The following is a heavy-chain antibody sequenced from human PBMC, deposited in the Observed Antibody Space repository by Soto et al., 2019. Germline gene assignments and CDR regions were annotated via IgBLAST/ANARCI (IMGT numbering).Heavy chain of an antibody. CDR2: ISGSGGGT. Sequence: EVQLLESGGGLVQPGGSLRLSCAASGFTFNIYAMSWVRQAPGKGLEWVSAISGSGGGTYYADSVEGRFTISRDNSNTPRYQQLSRLRAAETAVYYCAKGGDDSRGRLLRYSQHWGQGTLVTVSS. D-gene: IGHD3-22*01. CDR3: AKGGDDSRGRLLRYSQH. V-gene: IGHV3-23*01. CDR1: GFTFNIYA. J-gene: IGHJ1*01.